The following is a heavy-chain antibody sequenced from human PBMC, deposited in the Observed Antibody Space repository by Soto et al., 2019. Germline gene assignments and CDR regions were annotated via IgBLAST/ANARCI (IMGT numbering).Heavy chain of an antibody. J-gene: IGHJ5*02. CDR3: ARRLYDSSGYPFDP. CDR2: TYYRSKWYN. CDR1: GDSVSSNIAA. D-gene: IGHD3-22*01. V-gene: IGHV6-1*01. Sequence: PSQTLSLTCAISGDSVSSNIAAWNWIRQSPSRGLEWLGRTYYRSKWYNDYAVSVKSRITINPDTSKNQFSLKLSSVTAADTAVYYCARRLYDSSGYPFDPWGQGTLVTVSS.